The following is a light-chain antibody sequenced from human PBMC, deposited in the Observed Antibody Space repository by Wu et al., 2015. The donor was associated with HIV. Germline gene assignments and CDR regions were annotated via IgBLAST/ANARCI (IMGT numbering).Light chain of an antibody. CDR3: QQYNNRPPWT. V-gene: IGKV3-15*01. CDR1: QSVRSN. Sequence: EIVMTQSPATLSVSPGDRATLFCRASQSVRSNLAWYQQKPGQAPRLLIYGASTRATGIPARFSGSGSGTEFTLTINSMQSEDSAVYYCQQYNNRPPWTFGQGTKVEIQ. J-gene: IGKJ1*01. CDR2: GAS.